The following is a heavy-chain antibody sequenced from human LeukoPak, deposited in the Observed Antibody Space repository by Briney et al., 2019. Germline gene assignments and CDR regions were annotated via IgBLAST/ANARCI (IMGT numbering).Heavy chain of an antibody. CDR3: AGSPYYDFWSGYRGFFYYYYYMDV. D-gene: IGHD3-3*01. CDR2: IYYSGST. Sequence: PSETLSLTCTVSGGSISSYYWSWIRQPPGKGLEWIGYIYYSGSTNYNPSLKSRVTISVDTSKNQFSLKLSSVTAADTAVYYCAGSPYYDFWSGYRGFFYYYYYMDVWGKGTTVTVSS. V-gene: IGHV4-59*01. CDR1: GGSISSYY. J-gene: IGHJ6*03.